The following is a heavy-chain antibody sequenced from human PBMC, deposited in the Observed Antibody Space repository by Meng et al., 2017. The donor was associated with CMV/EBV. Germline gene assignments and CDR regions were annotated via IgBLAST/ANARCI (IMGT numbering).Heavy chain of an antibody. CDR1: GGSISSSSYY. D-gene: IGHD5-18*01. CDR2: IYYSGST. CDR3: ARDVQLWSFDY. Sequence: GSLRLSCTVSGGSISSSSYYWGWIRQPPGKGLEWIGSIYYSGSTYYNPSLKSRVTISVDTSKNQFSLKLSSVTAADTAVYYCARDVQLWSFDYWGQGTLVTVSS. V-gene: IGHV4-39*07. J-gene: IGHJ4*02.